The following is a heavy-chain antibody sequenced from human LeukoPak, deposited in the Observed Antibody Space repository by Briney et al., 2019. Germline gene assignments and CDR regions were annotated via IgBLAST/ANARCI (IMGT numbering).Heavy chain of an antibody. V-gene: IGHV3-30*18. Sequence: PGRSLRLSCAASGFTFSSYGMHWVRQAPGKGLEWVAVISYDGSNKYYADSVKGRFTISRDNSKNTLYLQMNSLRAEDTAVYYCAKDRAGVVVPAAWDLDYWGQGILVTVSS. D-gene: IGHD2-2*01. J-gene: IGHJ4*02. CDR1: GFTFSSYG. CDR3: AKDRAGVVVPAAWDLDY. CDR2: ISYDGSNK.